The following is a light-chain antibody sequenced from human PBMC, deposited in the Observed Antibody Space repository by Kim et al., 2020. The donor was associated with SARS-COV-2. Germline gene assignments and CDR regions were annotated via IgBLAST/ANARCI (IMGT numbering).Light chain of an antibody. CDR3: NSRDSSGNHVL. J-gene: IGLJ3*02. CDR2: GDK. Sequence: ALGQTVTSTCQGDSLRGDYASWFRQKSGQAPILVIYGDKNRPSGIPDRFSGSGSGNTASLTITGAQAEDEADYYGNSRDSSGNHVLFGGGTQLTVL. V-gene: IGLV3-19*01. CDR1: SLRGDY.